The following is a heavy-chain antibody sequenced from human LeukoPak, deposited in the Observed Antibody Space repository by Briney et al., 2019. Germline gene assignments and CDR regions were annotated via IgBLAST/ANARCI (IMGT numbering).Heavy chain of an antibody. J-gene: IGHJ4*02. D-gene: IGHD6-13*01. CDR2: IRQDGNEK. Sequence: GGSLRLSCAASGFTFSSYWMSWVRQAPGKGLEWVANIRQDGNEKYYVDSVKGRFTISGDNAKNSLYLQMNSLRAEDTAVYYCARWSSSSSWYHFDYWGQGTLVTVSS. CDR1: GFTFSSYW. V-gene: IGHV3-7*05. CDR3: ARWSSSSSWYHFDY.